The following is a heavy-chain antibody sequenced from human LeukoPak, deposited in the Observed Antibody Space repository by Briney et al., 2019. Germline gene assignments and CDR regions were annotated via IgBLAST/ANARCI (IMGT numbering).Heavy chain of an antibody. CDR3: ARVRCQGSSCDWGV. CDR2: INPDSGGT. CDR1: GYIFTGYY. D-gene: IGHD2-15*01. J-gene: IGHJ4*02. Sequence: ASVKVSCKASGYIFTGYYIHWVRQAPGQGLEWMGRINPDSGGTNSAQKFQGRVTLTTDTSISSAFMELSGLTSDDTAVYFCARVRCQGSSCDWGVWGQGTLVIVSS. V-gene: IGHV1-2*06.